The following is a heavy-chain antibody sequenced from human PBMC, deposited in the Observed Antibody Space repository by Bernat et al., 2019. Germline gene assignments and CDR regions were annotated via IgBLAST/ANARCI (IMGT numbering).Heavy chain of an antibody. D-gene: IGHD4-17*01. CDR2: ISAYNGNT. CDR1: GYTFTSYG. Sequence: QVQLVQSGAEVKKPGASVKVSCKASGYTFTSYGISWVRQAPGQGLEWMGWISAYNGNTNYAQKLQGRVTMTTDTSTSTAYMELRSLRSDDTAVYYCARSPDDYGDYVLKDNWFDPWGQGTLVTVSS. J-gene: IGHJ5*02. V-gene: IGHV1-18*01. CDR3: ARSPDDYGDYVLKDNWFDP.